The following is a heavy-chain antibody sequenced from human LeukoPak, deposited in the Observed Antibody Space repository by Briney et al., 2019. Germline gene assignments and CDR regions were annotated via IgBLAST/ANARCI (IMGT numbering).Heavy chain of an antibody. CDR2: ISYSGNT. CDR1: GGSISNYY. CDR3: ARAPFYGSNSRGSFDP. Sequence: SETLSVTCTVSGGSISNYYWSWIRQPPGKGLEWIGYISYSGNTNYNPSLKSRLTISFDTSNNQFSLKLSSVTAADTAVYFCARAPFYGSNSRGSFDPWGQGTLVTVSS. J-gene: IGHJ5*02. D-gene: IGHD2/OR15-2a*01. V-gene: IGHV4-59*01.